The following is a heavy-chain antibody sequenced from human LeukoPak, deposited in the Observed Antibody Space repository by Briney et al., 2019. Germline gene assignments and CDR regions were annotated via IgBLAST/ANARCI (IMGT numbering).Heavy chain of an antibody. J-gene: IGHJ6*03. CDR1: GYTFTGYY. CDR3: ARGSYDSRGYYSDYHFYMEL. V-gene: IGHV1-2*02. D-gene: IGHD3-22*01. Sequence: ASVKVSCKASGYTFTGYYLHWVRQAPGQGLEWMGWINPYNGDTKYSPKFKGRVTLTRDTSTTTSYIDLSRLTSDDTAVYFCARGSYDSRGYYSDYHFYMELWGKGTTVTVSS. CDR2: INPYNGDT.